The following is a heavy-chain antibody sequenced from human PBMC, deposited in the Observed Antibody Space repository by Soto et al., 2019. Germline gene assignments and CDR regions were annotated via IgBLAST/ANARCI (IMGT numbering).Heavy chain of an antibody. J-gene: IGHJ3*02. CDR3: ARDRGYPDSFNI. Sequence: GGSLRLSCAASGFNFGPFWMHWVRQAPGKGLVWVSHINSDGSTIVYADSVKGRFTISRDNAKSTLFLQMNSLRVEDTAVYYCARDRGYPDSFNIWGQGTMVPVSS. CDR2: INSDGSTI. V-gene: IGHV3-74*01. D-gene: IGHD3-10*01. CDR1: GFNFGPFW.